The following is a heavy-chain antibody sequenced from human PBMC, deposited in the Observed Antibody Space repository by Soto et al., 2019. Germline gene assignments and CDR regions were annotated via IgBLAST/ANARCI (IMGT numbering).Heavy chain of an antibody. CDR1: GFTFDDYA. D-gene: IGHD6-19*01. J-gene: IGHJ4*02. V-gene: IGHV3-9*01. CDR3: AKDIGTYSSGCFDY. CDR2: ISWNSGSI. Sequence: EVQLVESGGGLVQPGRSLRLSCAASGFTFDDYAIHWVRQAPGKGLEWVSGISWNSGSIGYADSVKGRFTISRDNAKNSLYLQMNSLRAEDTALYYCAKDIGTYSSGCFDYWGQGTLVTVSS.